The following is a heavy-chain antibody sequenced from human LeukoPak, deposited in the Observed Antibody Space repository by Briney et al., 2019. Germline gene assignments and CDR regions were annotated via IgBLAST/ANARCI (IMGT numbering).Heavy chain of an antibody. V-gene: IGHV1-2*02. CDR3: ARERVLEWLREYYYYYMDV. Sequence: ASVKVSCKASGYTFTTYYMHWVRQAPGQGLQWMGWINPSTGGTKYAENFQGRVTMTRDTSITTAYMELSRLTSDDTGVYYCARERVLEWLREYYYYYMDVWGKGTTVTVSS. CDR2: INPSTGGT. D-gene: IGHD3-3*01. CDR1: GYTFTTYY. J-gene: IGHJ6*03.